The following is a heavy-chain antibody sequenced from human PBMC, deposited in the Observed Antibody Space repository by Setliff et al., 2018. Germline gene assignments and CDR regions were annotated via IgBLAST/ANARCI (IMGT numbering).Heavy chain of an antibody. CDR2: ISVYNGNT. Sequence: GASVKVSCKASGYTFTSYGFSWVRQAPGQGLGWMGRISVYNGNTNYGQKYQGRVAMTTDTSTNTVYMELRSLRSDDTAVYFCVREYSGGGLTWGQGTMVTVSS. CDR1: GYTFTSYG. CDR3: VREYSGGGLT. V-gene: IGHV1-18*01. J-gene: IGHJ3*01. D-gene: IGHD1-26*01.